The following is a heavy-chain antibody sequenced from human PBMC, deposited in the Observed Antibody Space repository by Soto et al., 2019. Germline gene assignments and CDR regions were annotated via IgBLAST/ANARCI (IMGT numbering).Heavy chain of an antibody. Sequence: ASVKVSCKASGYTFTGYYMHWVRQAPGQGLERMGWINPNSGGTNYAQKFQGRVTMTRDTSISTAYMELSRLRSDDTAVYYCARVDSGYCSSTSCYTPLGMDVWGQGTTVTVSS. CDR2: INPNSGGT. J-gene: IGHJ6*02. V-gene: IGHV1-2*02. CDR3: ARVDSGYCSSTSCYTPLGMDV. CDR1: GYTFTGYY. D-gene: IGHD2-2*02.